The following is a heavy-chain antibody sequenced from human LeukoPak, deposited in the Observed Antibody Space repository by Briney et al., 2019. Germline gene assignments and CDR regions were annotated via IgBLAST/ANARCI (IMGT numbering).Heavy chain of an antibody. CDR3: ARDLIPYCSSTSCYHY. V-gene: IGHV1-18*01. CDR2: ISAYNGNT. D-gene: IGHD2-2*01. CDR1: GGTFSSYD. J-gene: IGHJ4*02. Sequence: ASVKVSCKASGGTFSSYDISWVRQAPGQGLEWMGWISAYNGNTNYAQKLQGRVTMTTDTSTSTAYMELRSLRSDDTAVYYCARDLIPYCSSTSCYHYWGQGTLVTVSS.